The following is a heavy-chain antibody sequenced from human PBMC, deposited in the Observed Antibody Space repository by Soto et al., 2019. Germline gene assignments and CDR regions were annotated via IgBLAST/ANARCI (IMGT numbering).Heavy chain of an antibody. D-gene: IGHD6-19*01. CDR2: ISSSSSYI. CDR1: GFTFSSYS. J-gene: IGHJ6*02. CDR3: AREGAVAGTGYYYYYYGMDV. Sequence: RLSCAASGFTFSSYSMNWVRQAPGKGLEWVSSISSSSSYIYYADSVKGRFTISRDNAKNSLYLQMNSLRAEDTAVYYCAREGAVAGTGYYYYYYGMDVWGQGTTATVSS. V-gene: IGHV3-21*01.